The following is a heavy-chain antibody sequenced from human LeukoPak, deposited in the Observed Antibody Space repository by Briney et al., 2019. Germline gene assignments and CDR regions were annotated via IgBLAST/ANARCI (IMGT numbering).Heavy chain of an antibody. V-gene: IGHV1-69*05. D-gene: IGHD4-17*01. Sequence: ASVKVSCKASGGTFSSYAISWVRRAPGQGLEWMGGISPIFGTANYAQKFQGRVTITTDESTSTAYMELSSLRSEDTAVYYCASHRNVYGDRTGDYYYMDVWGKGTTVTVSS. J-gene: IGHJ6*03. CDR3: ASHRNVYGDRTGDYYYMDV. CDR1: GGTFSSYA. CDR2: ISPIFGTA.